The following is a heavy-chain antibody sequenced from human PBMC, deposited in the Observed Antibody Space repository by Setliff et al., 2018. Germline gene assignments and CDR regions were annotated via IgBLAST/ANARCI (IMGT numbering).Heavy chain of an antibody. J-gene: IGHJ4*02. CDR2: ISAYNGKT. D-gene: IGHD2-8*01. CDR1: GYTLSNSI. V-gene: IGHV1-18*01. CDR3: LRLVRYCTKIACQATSGDEV. Sequence: ASVKVSCKASGYTLSNSILSWVRQAPGQGLEWVGWISAYNGKTYSAQKFQDRVTLTTNTSTNMGYLELRGLRSDDTAVYYCLRLVRYCTKIACQATSGDEVWGLGTLVTVSS.